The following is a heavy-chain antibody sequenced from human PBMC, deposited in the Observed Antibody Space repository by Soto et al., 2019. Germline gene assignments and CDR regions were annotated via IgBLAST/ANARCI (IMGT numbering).Heavy chain of an antibody. CDR1: GFTFSNFG. J-gene: IGHJ3*02. CDR2: ISYDGRNK. Sequence: PGGSLRLSCAASGFTFSNFGMHWVRQAPGKGLEWVALISYDGRNKYYADSVKGRFTISRGTSKNTLYLQMSSLRAEDTAVYYYAKDKLSSTDAFDSWGQGTMVT. V-gene: IGHV3-30*18. CDR3: AKDKLSSTDAFDS.